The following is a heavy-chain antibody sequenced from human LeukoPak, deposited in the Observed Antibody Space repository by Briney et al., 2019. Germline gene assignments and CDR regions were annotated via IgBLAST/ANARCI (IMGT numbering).Heavy chain of an antibody. CDR1: GFTVSTNY. J-gene: IGHJ6*04. CDR2: IYSGGRT. Sequence: WGSLRLSCAASGFTVSTNYMSWVRQAPGKGLEWVSVIYSGGRTYYTDSVKGRFTISRDNSKNSLYLQMNSLRAEDTAVYYCAELGITMIGGVWGKGTTVTISS. D-gene: IGHD3-10*02. V-gene: IGHV3-53*01. CDR3: AELGITMIGGV.